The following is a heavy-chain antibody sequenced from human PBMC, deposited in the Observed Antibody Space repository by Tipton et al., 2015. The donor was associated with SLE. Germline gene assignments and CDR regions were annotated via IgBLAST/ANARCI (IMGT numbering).Heavy chain of an antibody. Sequence: TLSLTCTVSGGSISNYYWSWIRQPPGKGLEWIGYIYYSGSTNYNPSLESRVTMSVDTSKNQFSLKLSSVTAADTAVYYCARDPMGALAGPFDYWGQGTLVTVSP. V-gene: IGHV4-59*01. CDR1: GGSISNYY. CDR3: ARDPMGALAGPFDY. D-gene: IGHD1-26*01. J-gene: IGHJ4*02. CDR2: IYYSGST.